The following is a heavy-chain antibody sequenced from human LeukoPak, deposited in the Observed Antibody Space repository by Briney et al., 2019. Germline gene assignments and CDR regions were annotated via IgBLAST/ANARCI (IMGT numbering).Heavy chain of an antibody. CDR2: MNPNSGNT. J-gene: IGHJ4*02. CDR3: ARGRRSGQQLVQYNY. D-gene: IGHD6-13*01. Sequence: GASVKVSCKASGYTFTGYYMHWVRQAPGQGLEWMGWMNPNSGNTGYAQKFQGRVTMTRNTSISTAYMELSSLRSEDTAVYYCARGRRSGQQLVQYNYWGQGTLVTVSS. V-gene: IGHV1-8*02. CDR1: GYTFTGYY.